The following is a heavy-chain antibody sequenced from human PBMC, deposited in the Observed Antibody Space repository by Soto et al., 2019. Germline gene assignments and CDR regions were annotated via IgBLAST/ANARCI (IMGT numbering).Heavy chain of an antibody. CDR1: GASISSGGYY. CDR2: IYYSGTT. CDR3: ARLVVPAYFFDS. D-gene: IGHD3-22*01. V-gene: IGHV4-31*03. Sequence: SETLSLTCSVSGASISSGGYYWSWLRQFPGKGLEWIGYIYYSGTTFFNPSLKSRVAISLDTSENQFSLKLRSVTVADTAVYSCARLVVPAYFFDSWGPGTLVTVSS. J-gene: IGHJ4*02.